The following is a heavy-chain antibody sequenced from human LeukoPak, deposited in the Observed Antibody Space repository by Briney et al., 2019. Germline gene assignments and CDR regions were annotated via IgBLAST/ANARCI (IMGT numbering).Heavy chain of an antibody. Sequence: SETLSLTCTVSGGSISSGDYYWSWIRQPPGKGLEWIGYIYYSGSTYYNPSLKSRVTISVDTSKNQLSLRLTSVTAADTAVYYCARPYYYDSRIDPWGQGTLVTVSS. CDR2: IYYSGST. V-gene: IGHV4-30-4*01. CDR1: GGSISSGDYY. J-gene: IGHJ5*02. CDR3: ARPYYYDSRIDP. D-gene: IGHD3-22*01.